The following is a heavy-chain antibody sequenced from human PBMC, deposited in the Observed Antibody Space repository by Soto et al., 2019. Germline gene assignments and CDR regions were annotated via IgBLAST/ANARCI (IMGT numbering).Heavy chain of an antibody. D-gene: IGHD6-13*01. CDR2: IYYSGST. V-gene: IGHV4-31*03. CDR1: GGSISSGGYY. J-gene: IGHJ5*02. Sequence: QVQLQEPGPGLVKPSQTLSLTCTVSGGSISSGGYYWSWIRQHPGKGLEWIGYIYYSGSTYYNPSLKSRVTISVDTSKNQFSLKLSSVTAADTAVYYCARDSGDSSSWYPNWFDPWGQGTLVTVSS. CDR3: ARDSGDSSSWYPNWFDP.